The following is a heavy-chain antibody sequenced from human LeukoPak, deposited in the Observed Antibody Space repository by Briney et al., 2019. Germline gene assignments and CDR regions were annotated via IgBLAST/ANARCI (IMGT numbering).Heavy chain of an antibody. V-gene: IGHV3-23*01. CDR1: GFTFRSYA. D-gene: IGHD2-15*01. J-gene: IGHJ6*02. CDR3: SREKDIVVVVPAMDV. Sequence: GGSLRLSCATSGFTFRSYAMSWVRQAPGKGLEWVSSISSSGGSTYDADSVKGRFVISRDNSKNTLYLQMNSLRAEDTAVYYCSREKDIVVVVPAMDVWGQGTTVTVSS. CDR2: ISSSGGST.